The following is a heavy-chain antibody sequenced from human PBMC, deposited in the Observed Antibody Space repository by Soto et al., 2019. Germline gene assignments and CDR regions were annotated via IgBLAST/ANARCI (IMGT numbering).Heavy chain of an antibody. Sequence: ETLSLTCPVSGVSISNSSYYWGWIRRPPGKGLEWIGTIYYSGITYYNPSLKSRVTISVDTSKNQFSLKLTSVTAAETAVYYCARHGSNWGQGTMVTV. CDR1: GVSISNSSYY. CDR3: ARHGSN. J-gene: IGHJ4*02. CDR2: IYYSGIT. V-gene: IGHV4-39*01.